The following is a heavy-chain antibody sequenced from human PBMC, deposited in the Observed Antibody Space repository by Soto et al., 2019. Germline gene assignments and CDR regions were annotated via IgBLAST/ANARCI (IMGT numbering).Heavy chain of an antibody. CDR3: AKDVVGAPPLGMDV. D-gene: IGHD1-26*01. Sequence: GWSLRLSCAASGFTFSSYGMHWVRQAPGKGLEWVAVISYDGSNKYYADSVKGRFTISRDNSKNTLYLQMNSLRAEDTAVYYCAKDVVGAPPLGMDVWGQGTTVTVSS. CDR2: ISYDGSNK. J-gene: IGHJ6*02. V-gene: IGHV3-30*18. CDR1: GFTFSSYG.